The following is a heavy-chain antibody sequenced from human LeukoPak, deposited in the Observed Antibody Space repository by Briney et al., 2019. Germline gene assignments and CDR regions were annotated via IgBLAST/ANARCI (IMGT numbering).Heavy chain of an antibody. CDR1: GFTFGDYA. V-gene: IGHV3-49*04. J-gene: IGHJ5*02. D-gene: IGHD4-11*01. Sequence: GGSLRLSCTASGFTFGDYAMSWVRQAPGKGLEWVGFIRSKAYGGTTEYAASVKGGFTISRDDSKSIAYLQMNSLKTEDTAVYYCTRDRGYSNYDWFDPWGQGTLVTVSS. CDR3: TRDRGYSNYDWFDP. CDR2: IRSKAYGGTT.